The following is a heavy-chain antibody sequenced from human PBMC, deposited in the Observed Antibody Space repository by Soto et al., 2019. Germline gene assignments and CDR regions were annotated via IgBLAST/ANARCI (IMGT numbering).Heavy chain of an antibody. J-gene: IGHJ5*02. CDR2: IFYSGST. CDR3: ARDSGYNYGYFRWFDP. Sequence: SETLSLTCTVSGRSISNYYWSWIRQPPGKGLEWIGHIFYSGSTNYNPSLKSRVTISVDTSKNQFSLRLSSVTAADTAVYYCARDSGYNYGYFRWFDPWGQGTLVTVS. CDR1: GRSISNYY. D-gene: IGHD5-18*01. V-gene: IGHV4-59*01.